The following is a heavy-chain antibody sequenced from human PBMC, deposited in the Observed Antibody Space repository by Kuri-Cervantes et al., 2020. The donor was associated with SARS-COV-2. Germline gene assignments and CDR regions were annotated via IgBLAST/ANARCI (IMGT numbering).Heavy chain of an antibody. J-gene: IGHJ4*02. CDR2: INPDGSYT. V-gene: IGHV3-74*01. Sequence: SCAASGFTFSGHWIHWVRQAPGKGLVWVSRINPDGSYTNNADSVKGRFTLSRDNAKNMLFLQMNSLRAEDTAVYNCVRDGDHWNFDYWGQGTLVTVSS. D-gene: IGHD1-1*01. CDR3: VRDGDHWNFDY. CDR1: GFTFSGHW.